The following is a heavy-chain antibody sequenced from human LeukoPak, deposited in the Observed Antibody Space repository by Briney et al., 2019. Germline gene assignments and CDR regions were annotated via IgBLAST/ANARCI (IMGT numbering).Heavy chain of an antibody. J-gene: IGHJ6*02. CDR1: GFTFSSYA. D-gene: IGHD3-16*01. CDR2: ISGSGGTT. CDR3: AKEIGGASYYYGMDV. Sequence: GGSLRLSCAASGFTFSSYAMSWVRQAPGKGLEWVSAISGSGGTTYYADSVKGRFTISRDNSKNTLYLQMNSLRAEDTAVYYCAKEIGGASYYYGMDVWGQGTTVTVSS. V-gene: IGHV3-23*01.